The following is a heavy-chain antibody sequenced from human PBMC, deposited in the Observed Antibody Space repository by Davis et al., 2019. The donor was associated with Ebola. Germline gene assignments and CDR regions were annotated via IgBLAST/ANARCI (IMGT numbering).Heavy chain of an antibody. J-gene: IGHJ6*02. CDR1: GFTFDDYA. D-gene: IGHD4-17*01. V-gene: IGHV3-9*01. CDR3: AKDYGDYEGYYYYGMDV. CDR2: ISWNSGSI. Sequence: SLKISCAASGFTFDDYAMHWVRQAPGKGLEWVSVISWNSGSIGYADSVKGRFTISRDNAKNSLYLQMNSLRAEDTALYYCAKDYGDYEGYYYYGMDVWGQGTTVTVSS.